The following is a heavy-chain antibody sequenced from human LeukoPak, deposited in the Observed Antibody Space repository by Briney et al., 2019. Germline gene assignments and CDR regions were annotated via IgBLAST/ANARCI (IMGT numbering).Heavy chain of an antibody. J-gene: IGHJ4*02. CDR1: GFTVSSNY. D-gene: IGHD6-19*01. V-gene: IGHV3-53*01. Sequence: GGSLRLSCAASGFTVSSNYMSWVRQAPGKGLEWVSVIYSGGSTYYADSVKGRFTISRDNSKNTLYLQMNSLRAEDTAVYYCARARSAVAGPFDYWGQGTLVTVSS. CDR2: IYSGGST. CDR3: ARARSAVAGPFDY.